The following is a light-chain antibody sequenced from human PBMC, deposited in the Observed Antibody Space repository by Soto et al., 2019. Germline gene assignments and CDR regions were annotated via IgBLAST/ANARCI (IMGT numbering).Light chain of an antibody. CDR3: QQYDNLPLT. V-gene: IGKV1-33*01. CDR1: QDISNY. CDR2: DAS. J-gene: IGKJ4*01. Sequence: DIQMTQSPSSLSASVGDRVTITCQASQDISNYLNWYQQKPGKAPKLLIYDASNLETGVPSSFSRSGSGTDFTFTISSLQPEDIATYYCQQYDNLPLTFCGGTKVEIK.